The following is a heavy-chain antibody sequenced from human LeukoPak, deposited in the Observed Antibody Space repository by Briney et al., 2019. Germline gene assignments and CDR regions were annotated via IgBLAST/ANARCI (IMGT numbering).Heavy chain of an antibody. D-gene: IGHD5-12*01. Sequence: GGSLRLSCAVSGFTFTAYVMHWVRQAPGKRLEWVAVIWYDGNNIYYADSVKGRFTISRDNSKNTLYLQMNSLRAEDTALYYCVRDPYEAYWGQGTLVTVSS. CDR3: VRDPYEAY. CDR1: GFTFTAYV. CDR2: IWYDGNNI. V-gene: IGHV3-33*01. J-gene: IGHJ4*02.